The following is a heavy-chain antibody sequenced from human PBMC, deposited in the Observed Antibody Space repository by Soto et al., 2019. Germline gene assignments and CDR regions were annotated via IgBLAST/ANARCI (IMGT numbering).Heavy chain of an antibody. CDR2: LYYGRSA. CDR3: ALRSIAVVPEY. V-gene: IGHV4-59*01. D-gene: IGHD2-2*01. Sequence: QVQLQESGPGLVKPSETLSLTCAVSGYSISTYYCMWIRQPPGKGLESIGYLYYGRSANYNPSLKSRVTFSLDTSTTPCSLTLSSMTAAATAVYYFALRSIAVVPEYWGQGTLVTVSA. J-gene: IGHJ4*02. CDR1: GYSISTYY.